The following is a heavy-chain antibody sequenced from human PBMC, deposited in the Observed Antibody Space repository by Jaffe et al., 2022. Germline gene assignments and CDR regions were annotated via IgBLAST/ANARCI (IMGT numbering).Heavy chain of an antibody. V-gene: IGHV4-34*01. Sequence: QVQLQQWGAGLLKPSETLSLTCAVYGGSFSGYYWSWIRQPPGKGLEWIGEINHSGSTNYNPSLKSRVTISVDTSKNQFSLKLSSVTAADTAVYYCARATSGYFDYWGQGTLVTVSS. J-gene: IGHJ4*02. D-gene: IGHD1-26*01. CDR2: INHSGST. CDR1: GGSFSGYY. CDR3: ARATSGYFDY.